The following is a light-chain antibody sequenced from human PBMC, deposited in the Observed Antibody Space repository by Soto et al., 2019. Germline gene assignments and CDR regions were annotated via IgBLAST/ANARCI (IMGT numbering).Light chain of an antibody. CDR3: MQALQTPSA. J-gene: IGKJ1*01. CDR1: QSLLHSNGYNY. CDR2: LGS. Sequence: DIVMTQSPLSLPVTPGEPASISCRSSQSLLHSNGYNYLDWYLQKPGQSPQLLIYLGSNRASGVPDRFSSSGSGTDFTLKISRVEAEDVGVYYCMQALQTPSAFGQGPKVEIK. V-gene: IGKV2-28*01.